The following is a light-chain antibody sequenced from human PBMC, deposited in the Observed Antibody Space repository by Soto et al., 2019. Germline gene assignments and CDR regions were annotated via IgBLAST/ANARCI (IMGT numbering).Light chain of an antibody. Sequence: DIQMTQSPSSLSASVGDRVTITCRASQDISDYLAWYQQKPGQVPKLLISAASTLQSGVPSRFRGSGSGTDFTLTISSLQPEDFATYYCQQTYNTPYTFGQGTRLEI. CDR2: AAS. J-gene: IGKJ5*01. CDR1: QDISDY. CDR3: QQTYNTPYT. V-gene: IGKV1-27*01.